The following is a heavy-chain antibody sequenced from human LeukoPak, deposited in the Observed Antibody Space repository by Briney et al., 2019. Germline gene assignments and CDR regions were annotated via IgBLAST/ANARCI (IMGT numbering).Heavy chain of an antibody. J-gene: IGHJ3*02. V-gene: IGHV1-46*01. CDR2: INPSCGST. Sequence: ASVKVSCKASGYTFTSYYMHWVRQAPGQGLEWMGIINPSCGSTSYAQKFQGRVTMTRDMSTRTVYMELSSLRSEDTAVYYCARAATYYYDSSGYSTDAFDNWGQGTMVTVSS. D-gene: IGHD3-22*01. CDR1: GYTFTSYY. CDR3: ARAATYYYDSSGYSTDAFDN.